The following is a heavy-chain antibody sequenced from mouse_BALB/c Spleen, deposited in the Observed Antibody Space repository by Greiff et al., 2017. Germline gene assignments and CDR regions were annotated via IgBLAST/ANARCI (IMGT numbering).Heavy chain of an antibody. Sequence: VQVVESGAELMKPGASVKISCKATGYTFSSYWIEWVKQRPGHGLEWIGEILPGSGSTNYNEKFKGKATFTADTSSNTAYMQLSSLTSEDSAVYYCARLLIGYYAMDYWGQGTSVTVSS. CDR1: GYTFSSYW. D-gene: IGHD2-10*01. J-gene: IGHJ4*01. V-gene: IGHV1-9*01. CDR3: ARLLIGYYAMDY. CDR2: ILPGSGST.